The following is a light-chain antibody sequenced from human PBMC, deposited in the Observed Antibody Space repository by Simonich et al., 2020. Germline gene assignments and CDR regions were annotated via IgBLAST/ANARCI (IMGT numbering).Light chain of an antibody. J-gene: IGKJ2*01. CDR2: GSS. CDR3: QQYNNWPYT. CDR1: QSVSSN. Sequence: EIVMTQSPATLSVSPGERATLSRRASQSVSSNLAWYQQKPGQAPRLLIYGSSTRATGIPARFMGSGSGTEFTLTISSLQSEDFAVYYCQQYNNWPYTFGQGTKLEIK. V-gene: IGKV3-15*01.